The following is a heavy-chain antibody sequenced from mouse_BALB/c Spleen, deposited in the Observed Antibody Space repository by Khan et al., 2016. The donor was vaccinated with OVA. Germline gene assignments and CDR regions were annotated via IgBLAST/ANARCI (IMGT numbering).Heavy chain of an antibody. J-gene: IGHJ4*01. CDR3: ARAYYRYDGYYAMDY. CDR1: GFSLSRYN. V-gene: IGHV2-6-4*01. D-gene: IGHD2-14*01. Sequence: QVQLQQSGPGLVAPSQSLSITCTVSGFSLSRYNIHWFRQPPGKGLEWLGMIWGGGGTDYNSTLKSRLSISKDNSKSQVFLKMNSLQTDDTAMYYCARAYYRYDGYYAMDYWGQGTSVTVAS. CDR2: IWGGGGT.